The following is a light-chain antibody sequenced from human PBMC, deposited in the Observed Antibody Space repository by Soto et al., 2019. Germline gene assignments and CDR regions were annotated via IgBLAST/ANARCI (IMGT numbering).Light chain of an antibody. CDR3: QQISMTPFT. V-gene: IGKV1-39*01. J-gene: IGKJ3*01. CDR1: QSISRY. CDR2: AAS. Sequence: DIQMTQSPSSLSASAGDRVTITCRASQSISRYLNWYQQKPGKAPKLLIYAASSLQSEVPSRFSGSGSGTEFTLTISSLHPEDFATYFFQQISMTPFTFGPGTKVEIK.